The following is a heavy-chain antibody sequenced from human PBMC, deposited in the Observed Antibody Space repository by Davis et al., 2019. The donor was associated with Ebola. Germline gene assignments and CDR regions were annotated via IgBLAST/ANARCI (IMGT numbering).Heavy chain of an antibody. Sequence: PGGSLRLSCAASGFMFSAYSMNWVRQAPGKGLEWLSYISGFSSPIKYAESVKGRFTPPRDNAQDSLYLQINSLRAEDTAVHYCVRDGEAFDSSGSYEEPLDYWGQGTRVTVSS. CDR1: GFMFSAYS. V-gene: IGHV3-48*04. CDR3: VRDGEAFDSSGSYEEPLDY. D-gene: IGHD3-22*01. CDR2: ISGFSSPI. J-gene: IGHJ4*02.